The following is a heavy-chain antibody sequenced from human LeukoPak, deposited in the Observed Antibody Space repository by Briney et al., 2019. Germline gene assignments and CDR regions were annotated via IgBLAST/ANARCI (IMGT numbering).Heavy chain of an antibody. D-gene: IGHD3-10*01. J-gene: IGHJ6*02. CDR2: IYYSGST. Sequence: SETLSLTCTVSGGSISSYYRSWIRQPPGKGLEWIGYIYYSGSTNYNPSLKSRVTISVDTSKNQFSLKLSSVTAADTAVYYCARHLYPRGAGSRYYYGMDVWGQGTTVTVSS. V-gene: IGHV4-59*08. CDR3: ARHLYPRGAGSRYYYGMDV. CDR1: GGSISSYY.